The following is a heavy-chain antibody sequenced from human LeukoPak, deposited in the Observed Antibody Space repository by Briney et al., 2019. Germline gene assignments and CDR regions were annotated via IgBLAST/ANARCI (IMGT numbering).Heavy chain of an antibody. J-gene: IGHJ4*02. D-gene: IGHD3-9*01. CDR3: ARDQGDTYYDILTGYYKRYYFDY. CDR2: INPSVGST. CDR1: GYTFTSYY. V-gene: IGHV1-46*01. Sequence: ASVKVSCKASGYTFTSYYMYCVRQAPGQGLEWMGIINPSVGSTSYAQKFQGRVTMTRDTSTSTGYMELSSLRSEDTAVYYCARDQGDTYYDILTGYYKRYYFDYWGQGTLVTVSS.